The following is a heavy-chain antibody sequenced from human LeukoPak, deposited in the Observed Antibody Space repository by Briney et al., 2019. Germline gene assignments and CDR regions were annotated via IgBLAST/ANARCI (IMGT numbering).Heavy chain of an antibody. CDR3: ASGFARWQPDAFDI. D-gene: IGHD5-24*01. CDR2: IYTSGST. CDR1: GGSISSYY. V-gene: IGHV4-4*07. Sequence: PSETLSLTCTVSGGSISSYYWSWIRQPAGKGLEWIGRIYTSGSTNYNPSLKSRVTISVDTSKNQFSLKLSSVTAADTAVYYCASGFARWQPDAFDIWGQGTMVTVPS. J-gene: IGHJ3*02.